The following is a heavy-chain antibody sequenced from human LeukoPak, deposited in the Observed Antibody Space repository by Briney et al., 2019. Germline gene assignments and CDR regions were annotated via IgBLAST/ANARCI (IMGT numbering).Heavy chain of an antibody. CDR3: AELGITMIGGV. Sequence: SGGSLRLSCAAYGFTFSNHGMDWVRQAPGKGLEWVSYISSSGSTIYYADSVKGRFTISRDNAKNSLYLQMNSLRAEGTAVYYCAELGITMIGGVWGKGTTVTISS. CDR1: GFTFSNHG. V-gene: IGHV3-48*04. J-gene: IGHJ6*04. D-gene: IGHD3-10*02. CDR2: ISSSGSTI.